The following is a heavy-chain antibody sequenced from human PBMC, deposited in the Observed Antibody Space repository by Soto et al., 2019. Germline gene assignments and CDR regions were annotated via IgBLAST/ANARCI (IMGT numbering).Heavy chain of an antibody. V-gene: IGHV4-59*01. CDR3: ARANYDFWSGYKIDY. J-gene: IGHJ4*02. Sequence: PSETLSLTCTVSGGSISSYYWSWIRQPPGKGLEWIGYIYYSGSTNYNPSLKSRVTISVDTSKNQFSLKLSSVTAADTAVYYCARANYDFWSGYKIDYWGQGTLVTGS. CDR2: IYYSGST. D-gene: IGHD3-3*01. CDR1: GGSISSYY.